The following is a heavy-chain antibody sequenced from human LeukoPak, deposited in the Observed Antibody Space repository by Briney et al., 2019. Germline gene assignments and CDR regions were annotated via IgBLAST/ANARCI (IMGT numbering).Heavy chain of an antibody. V-gene: IGHV4-30-4*01. J-gene: IGHJ6*02. CDR3: ARDGQDDYGMDV. CDR2: IYYSGST. Sequence: PSETLSLTCTVSGGSISSGGYYWSWIRQPPGKGLEWIGYIYYSGSTYYNPSLKSRVTISVDTSKNQFSLKLSSVTAADTAVYYCARDGQDDYGMDVWGQGTTVTVSS. CDR1: GGSISSGGYY.